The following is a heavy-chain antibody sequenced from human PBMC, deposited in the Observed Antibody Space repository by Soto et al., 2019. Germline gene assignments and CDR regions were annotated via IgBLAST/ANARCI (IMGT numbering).Heavy chain of an antibody. J-gene: IGHJ4*02. CDR1: GFTFSNYG. CDR3: ASGEVRHVHDTRFDY. Sequence: QMQLVESGGGVVQPGRSLRLSCAASGFTFSNYGIHWVRQAPGKGLYWVADISYDGNDKYYADSVKGRFTIARDNSKNTVYVQMNGLRAEDTAVHYCASGEVRHVHDTRFDYWCQGTLVTVSS. D-gene: IGHD3-10*01. V-gene: IGHV3-30*03. CDR2: ISYDGNDK.